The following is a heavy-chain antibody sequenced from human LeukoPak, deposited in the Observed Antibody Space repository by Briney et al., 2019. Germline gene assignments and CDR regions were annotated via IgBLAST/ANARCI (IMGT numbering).Heavy chain of an antibody. CDR3: ARALSYCGGDCYSLDY. CDR1: GYTFTGYY. D-gene: IGHD2-21*01. Sequence: GASVKVSCKASGYTFTGYYMHWVRQAPGQGLEWMGWINPNNGGTNYAQKFQGRVTMTRDTSISTAYMELSRLRSDDTAVYYCARALSYCGGDCYSLDYWGQGTLVTVSS. J-gene: IGHJ4*02. V-gene: IGHV1-2*02. CDR2: INPNNGGT.